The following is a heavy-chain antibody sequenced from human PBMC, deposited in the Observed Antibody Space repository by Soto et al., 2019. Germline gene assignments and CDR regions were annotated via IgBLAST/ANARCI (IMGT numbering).Heavy chain of an antibody. CDR3: ARLRSTQYYYDSSGYYYFDY. J-gene: IGHJ4*02. CDR2: IYPGDSDT. Sequence: LGESLKVSCKGSGYSFTSYWIGWVRQMPGKGLEWMGIIYPGDSDTRYSPSFQGQVTISADKSISTAYLQWSSLKASDTAMYYCARLRSTQYYYDSSGYYYFDYWGQGTLVTVSS. D-gene: IGHD3-22*01. V-gene: IGHV5-51*01. CDR1: GYSFTSYW.